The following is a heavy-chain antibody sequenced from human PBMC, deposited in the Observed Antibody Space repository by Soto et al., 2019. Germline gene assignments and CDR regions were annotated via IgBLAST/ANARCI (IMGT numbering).Heavy chain of an antibody. D-gene: IGHD6-6*01. Sequence: SETLSLTCSLYSGSSSGYYWSWIRQPPGKGLEWIGEISPSGTTNYSPSLKSRVSISVDTSKNQFSLNLTSLTAADTAVYYCARAPKVSGSAQTRPDFWGQGSLVIVSS. V-gene: IGHV4-34*01. CDR2: ISPSGTT. CDR1: SGSSSGYY. J-gene: IGHJ4*02. CDR3: ARAPKVSGSAQTRPDF.